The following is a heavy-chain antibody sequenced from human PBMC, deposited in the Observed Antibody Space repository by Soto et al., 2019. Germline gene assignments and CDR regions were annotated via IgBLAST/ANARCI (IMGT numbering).Heavy chain of an antibody. CDR3: ARGRDYAFEM. V-gene: IGHV3-30*03. D-gene: IGHD5-12*01. J-gene: IGHJ3*02. CDR2: TAYDGSSK. CDR1: GFTLSNYG. Sequence: QVQLVESGGGVVQPGRTLRLSCAASGFTLSNYGMHWARQAPGKGLEWVAVTAYDGSSKYYADSVKGRFTISRDNSKNTLYLQMNSLEPEDTALYFCARGRDYAFEMWGQGTKVTVSS.